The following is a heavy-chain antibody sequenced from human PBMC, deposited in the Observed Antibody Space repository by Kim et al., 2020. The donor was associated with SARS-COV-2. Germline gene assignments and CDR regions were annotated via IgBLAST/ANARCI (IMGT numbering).Heavy chain of an antibody. D-gene: IGHD1-26*01. CDR3: ARDYSGKDY. V-gene: IGHV3-7*01. Sequence: GGSLRLSCAASGFTFSRYWMSWVRQAPGKGLEWVANIKEDGSDKWYMDSMKGRFTISRDNAKNSLYLQMNSLRVEDTPIYYCARDYSGKDYWGQGTLVTVSS. CDR1: GFTFSRYW. J-gene: IGHJ4*02. CDR2: IKEDGSDK.